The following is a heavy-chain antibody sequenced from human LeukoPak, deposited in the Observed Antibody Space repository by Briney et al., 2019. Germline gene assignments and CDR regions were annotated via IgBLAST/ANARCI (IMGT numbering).Heavy chain of an antibody. CDR3: TKDVI. CDR2: ISGNAGST. J-gene: IGHJ4*02. D-gene: IGHD2/OR15-2a*01. Sequence: WGSLRLSCAASGFTSSSYATSWVRQAPGKGLEWVSAISGNAGSTYYADSVKGRFTISRDNSRNTLYQQMNSLRAEDTAVYYCTKDVIWGQGTLVTVSS. V-gene: IGHV3-23*01. CDR1: GFTSSSYA.